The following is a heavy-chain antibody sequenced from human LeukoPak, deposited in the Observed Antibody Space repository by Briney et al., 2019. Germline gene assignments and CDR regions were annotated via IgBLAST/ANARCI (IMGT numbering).Heavy chain of an antibody. CDR1: GYTFTSYD. CDR2: MNPNSGNT. J-gene: IGHJ4*02. D-gene: IGHD6-19*01. V-gene: IGHV1-8*01. CDR3: ARLPYSSGWYLN. Sequence: GASVKVSCKASGYTFTSYDINWVRQATGQGPEWMGWMNPNSGNTGYAQKFQGRVTMTRNTSISTAYMELSSLRSEDTAVYYCARLPYSSGWYLNWGQGTLVTVSS.